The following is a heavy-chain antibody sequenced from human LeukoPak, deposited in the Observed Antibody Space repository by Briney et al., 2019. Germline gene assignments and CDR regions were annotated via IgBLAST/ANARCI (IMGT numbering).Heavy chain of an antibody. J-gene: IGHJ3*02. CDR1: GFTFSSYA. Sequence: GGSLRLSCAASGFTFSSYAMSWVRQAPGKGLEWVSAISGSGGSTYYADSVKGRFTISRDNSKNTLYLQMNSLRAEDTAVYYCAKGVIAAAGDNDAFDIWGQGTMVTVSS. V-gene: IGHV3-23*01. CDR2: ISGSGGST. D-gene: IGHD6-13*01. CDR3: AKGVIAAAGDNDAFDI.